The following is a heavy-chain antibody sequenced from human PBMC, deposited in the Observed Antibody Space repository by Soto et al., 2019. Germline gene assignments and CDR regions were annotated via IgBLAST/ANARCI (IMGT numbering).Heavy chain of an antibody. CDR3: ATNKLWLRYFDY. D-gene: IGHD5-18*01. CDR1: GYTFTSYA. V-gene: IGHV1-3*01. J-gene: IGHJ4*02. Sequence: ASVKVSCKASGYTFTSYAMHWVRQAPGQRLEWMGWINAGNGNTKYSQKFQGRVTITRDTSASTAYMELSSLRSEDTAVYYCATNKLWLRYFDYWGQGTLVTVSS. CDR2: INAGNGNT.